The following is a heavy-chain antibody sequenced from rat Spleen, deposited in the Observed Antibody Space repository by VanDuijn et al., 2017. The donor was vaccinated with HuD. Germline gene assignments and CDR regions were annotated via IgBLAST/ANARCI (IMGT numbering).Heavy chain of an antibody. J-gene: IGHJ4*01. CDR3: ARWGYSRPLDVMDA. V-gene: IGHV5-25*01. D-gene: IGHD1-2*01. CDR1: GFSLTSYH. CDR2: ITPGGSNT. Sequence: VQLKESGPGLVQPSQTLSLTCTVSGFSLTSYHVSWVRQPPGKGLEWVASITPGGSNTYYPDSVKGRFTISKDNAKSTLYLQMDSLRSEDTATYYCARWGYSRPLDVMDAWGQGASVTVSS.